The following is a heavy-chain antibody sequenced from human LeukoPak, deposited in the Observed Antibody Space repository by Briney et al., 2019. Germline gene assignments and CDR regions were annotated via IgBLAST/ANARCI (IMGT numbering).Heavy chain of an antibody. Sequence: PSETLSLTCAVYGGSFSGYYWSWIRQPPGKGLEWIGEINHSGSTNYNPSLKSRVTISVDTSKNQFSLKLSSVTAADTAVYYCARGPPNAYSSSWYYWGQGTLVTVSS. CDR1: GGSFSGYY. CDR3: ARGPPNAYSSSWYY. CDR2: INHSGST. D-gene: IGHD6-13*01. J-gene: IGHJ4*02. V-gene: IGHV4-34*01.